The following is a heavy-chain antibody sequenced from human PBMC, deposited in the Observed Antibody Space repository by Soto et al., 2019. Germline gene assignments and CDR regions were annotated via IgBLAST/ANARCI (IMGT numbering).Heavy chain of an antibody. CDR3: AHRVLRTVFGLVTTTAIYFDF. CDR2: IYWDDDK. Sequence: QITLNESGPTQVKPRQTLTLTCTFSGFSLTTSGVGVGWIRQSPGKAPEWLALIYWDDDKRYSPSLTSRPTITKDTSKIQVVLTMADLDPADTATYYCAHRVLRTVFGLVTTTAIYFDFWGQGTPVAVSS. D-gene: IGHD3-3*01. CDR1: GFSLTTSGVG. J-gene: IGHJ4*02. V-gene: IGHV2-5*02.